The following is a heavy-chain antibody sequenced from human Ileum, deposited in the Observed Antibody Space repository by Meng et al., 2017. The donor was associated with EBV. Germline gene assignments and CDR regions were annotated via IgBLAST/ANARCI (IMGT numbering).Heavy chain of an antibody. Sequence: EVQLVESGGGLVQPGGSLRLSCAASGFTFSSYAMSWVRQAPGKGLEWVSAISGSGGSTYYADSVKGRFTISRDNSKNTLYLQMNSLRAEDTAVYYCAKDLSGLIVYYDSSGYYGYWGQGTLVTVSS. V-gene: IGHV3-23*04. J-gene: IGHJ4*02. CDR2: ISGSGGST. CDR3: AKDLSGLIVYYDSSGYYGY. D-gene: IGHD3-22*01. CDR1: GFTFSSYA.